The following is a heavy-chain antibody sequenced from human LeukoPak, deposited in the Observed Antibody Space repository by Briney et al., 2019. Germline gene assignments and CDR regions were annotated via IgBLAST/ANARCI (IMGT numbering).Heavy chain of an antibody. D-gene: IGHD2-15*01. V-gene: IGHV1-69*13. Sequence: ASVKVSCKASGGTFSSYAISWVRQVPGQGLEWMGGIIPIFGTANYAQKFQGRVTITADESTSTAYMELSSLRSEDTAVYYCAGQNGGWNYFDYWGQGTLVTVSS. CDR1: GGTFSSYA. J-gene: IGHJ4*02. CDR2: IIPIFGTA. CDR3: AGQNGGWNYFDY.